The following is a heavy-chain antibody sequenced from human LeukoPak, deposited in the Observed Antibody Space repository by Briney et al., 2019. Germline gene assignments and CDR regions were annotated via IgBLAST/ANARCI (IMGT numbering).Heavy chain of an antibody. V-gene: IGHV4-61*08. CDR2: IFYNGKT. Sequence: PSETLSLTCTLSGASFRSGGQYWGWIRQTPGEGLEWIGDIFYNGKTNYNPSLKSRVTISLDTSRSQFSLRLSSVTASDTGVYYCARIFDVWGRGTLVTVSS. CDR3: ARIFDV. CDR1: GASFRSGGQY. J-gene: IGHJ4*02.